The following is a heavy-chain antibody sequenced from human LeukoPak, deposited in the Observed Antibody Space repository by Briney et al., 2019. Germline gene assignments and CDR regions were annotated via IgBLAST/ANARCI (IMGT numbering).Heavy chain of an antibody. Sequence: SVKVSCKASGGTFSSYAISWVRQAPGQGLEWMGRIIPIFGTANYAQKFQGRVTITTDESTSTAYMELSSLRSEDTAVYYCARDGVAVAGIFGYWGQGTLVTVSS. CDR3: ARDGVAVAGIFGY. V-gene: IGHV1-69*05. D-gene: IGHD6-19*01. CDR1: GGTFSSYA. J-gene: IGHJ4*02. CDR2: IIPIFGTA.